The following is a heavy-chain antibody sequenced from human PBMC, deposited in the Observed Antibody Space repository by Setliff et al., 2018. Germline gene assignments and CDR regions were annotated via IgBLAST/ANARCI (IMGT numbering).Heavy chain of an antibody. D-gene: IGHD3-3*01. CDR3: ARVSWEWLLPDY. CDR1: GGSISSGSYY. CDR2: IYTSGST. J-gene: IGHJ4*02. Sequence: SETLSLTCTVSGGSISSGSYYWSWIRQPAGKGLEWIGHIYTSGSTNYNPSLKSRVTISVDTSKNQFSLKLSSVTAADTAVYYCARVSWEWLLPDYWGQGTLVTVSS. V-gene: IGHV4-61*09.